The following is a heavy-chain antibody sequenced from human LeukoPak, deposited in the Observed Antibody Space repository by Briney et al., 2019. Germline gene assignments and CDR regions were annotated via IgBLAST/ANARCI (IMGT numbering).Heavy chain of an antibody. J-gene: IGHJ5*02. CDR3: VRGAPIRVAVAATFDP. CDR1: GYTFTRCA. V-gene: IGHV1-3*01. CDR2: INAANGNT. Sequence: GASVKVSCKTSGYTFTRCAVHWVRQAPGERLEWMGWINAANGNTQYSQKFQGRVTITRDTSASTAYMELSSLRSEDTAVYYCVRGAPIRVAVAATFDPWGQGTLVTVPS. D-gene: IGHD6-19*01.